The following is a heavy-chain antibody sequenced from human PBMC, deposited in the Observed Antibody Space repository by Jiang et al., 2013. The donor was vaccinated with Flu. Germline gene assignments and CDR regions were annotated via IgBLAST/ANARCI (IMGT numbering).Heavy chain of an antibody. CDR2: TYYRSKWFN. V-gene: IGHV6-1*01. Sequence: KPSQTLSLTCALSGDSVSSNSVTWSWIRHSPSRGLEWLGRTYYRSKWFNDYAVSVKSRISINADTSKNQLSLQLNSVTPEDTAVYYCARGKYGGYYYGLDVWGQGTTVIVSS. CDR3: ARGKYGGYYYGLDV. D-gene: IGHD3-10*01. J-gene: IGHJ6*02. CDR1: GDSVSSNSVT.